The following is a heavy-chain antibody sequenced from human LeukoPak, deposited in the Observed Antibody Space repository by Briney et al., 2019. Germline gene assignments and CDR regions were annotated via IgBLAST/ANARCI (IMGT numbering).Heavy chain of an antibody. Sequence: ASVKVSCKASGGTFSSYAISWVRQAPGQGLEWMGGPIPIFGTANYAQKFQGRVTITADESTSTAYMELSSLRSEDTAVYYCARDGVVPAAIVSFDYWGQGTLVTVSS. D-gene: IGHD2-2*01. J-gene: IGHJ4*02. CDR2: PIPIFGTA. V-gene: IGHV1-69*13. CDR3: ARDGVVPAAIVSFDY. CDR1: GGTFSSYA.